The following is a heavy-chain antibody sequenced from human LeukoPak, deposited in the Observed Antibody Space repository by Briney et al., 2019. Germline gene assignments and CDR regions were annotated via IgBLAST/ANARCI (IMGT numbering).Heavy chain of an antibody. CDR1: GLTFSSYS. D-gene: IGHD3-10*01. CDR2: ISSTTSTI. J-gene: IGHJ4*02. CDR3: AKAAPGKVTRLVLLDY. Sequence: GGSLRLSCAASGLTFSSYSMNWVRQAPGKGLEWVSYISSTTSTIYYADSVKGRFTISRDNSKNTLYLQMNSLRAEDTAVYYCAKAAPGKVTRLVLLDYWGQGTLVTVSS. V-gene: IGHV3-48*01.